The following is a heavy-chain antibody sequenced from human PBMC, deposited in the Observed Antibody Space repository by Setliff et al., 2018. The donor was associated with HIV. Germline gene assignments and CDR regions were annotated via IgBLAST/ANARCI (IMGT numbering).Heavy chain of an antibody. CDR3: ARVGSSWYLGGWFDP. CDR1: GGSISSDSYY. J-gene: IGHJ5*02. V-gene: IGHV4-61*02. D-gene: IGHD6-13*01. CDR2: IYTSGST. Sequence: SETLSLTCTVSGGSISSDSYYWSWIRQPAGKGLEWIGRIYTSGSTNYNPSLKSRVTISLDTSKNQFSLKLSSVTAADTAVYYCARVGSSWYLGGWFDPWSQGTLVTVSS.